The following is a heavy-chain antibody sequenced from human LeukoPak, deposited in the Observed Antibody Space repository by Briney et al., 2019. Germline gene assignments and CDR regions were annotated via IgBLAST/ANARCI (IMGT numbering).Heavy chain of an antibody. CDR3: ARGNPSYSSSWYWFDP. CDR1: GYTFTSYD. J-gene: IGHJ5*02. D-gene: IGHD6-13*01. CDR2: MNPNRGNT. Sequence: GASVKVSCKASGYTFTSYDINWVRQATGQGLEWMGWMNPNRGNTGYAQKFQGRVTMTRNTSISTAYMELSSLRSEDTAVYYCARGNPSYSSSWYWFDPWGQGTLVTVSS. V-gene: IGHV1-8*01.